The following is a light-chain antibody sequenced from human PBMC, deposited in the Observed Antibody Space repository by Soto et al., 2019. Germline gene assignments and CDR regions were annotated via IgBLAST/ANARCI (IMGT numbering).Light chain of an antibody. J-gene: IGLJ1*01. CDR1: SSDVGGYNC. V-gene: IGLV2-14*01. CDR2: EVS. CDR3: SSYTTSSTIYV. Sequence: QSALTQPASVSGSPGQSITISCTGTSSDVGGYNCVSWYQQHPGKAPKLMISEVSNRPSGVSDRFSGSKSGNTASLTISGLQAEDEDDYYCSSYTTSSTIYVFGTGTKLTVL.